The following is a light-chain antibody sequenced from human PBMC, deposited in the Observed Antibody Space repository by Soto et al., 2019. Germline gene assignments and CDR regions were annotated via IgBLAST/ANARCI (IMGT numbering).Light chain of an antibody. V-gene: IGKV3-15*01. Sequence: EIVMTQSPVTLSVSPGERATLSCRASQSVNYNLAWYQQKPGQAPRLLIYGASTRATGIPARFSGSGSGTEFTLTISSLQSEDCAVYYCQQYNNWPLTFGGGTKVEIK. CDR2: GAS. CDR1: QSVNYN. J-gene: IGKJ4*02. CDR3: QQYNNWPLT.